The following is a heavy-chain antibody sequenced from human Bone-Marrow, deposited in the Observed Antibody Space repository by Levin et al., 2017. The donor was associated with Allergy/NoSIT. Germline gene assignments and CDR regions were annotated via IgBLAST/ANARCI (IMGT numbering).Heavy chain of an antibody. CDR3: AKIFSDDRTRGTDPKSDY. D-gene: IGHD3-22*01. Sequence: LSLTCAASGFTFSSYGMHWVRQAPGKGLEWVAVISYDGSNKYYADSVKGRFTISRDNSKNTLYLQMNSLRAEDTAVYYCAKIFSDDRTRGTDPKSDYWGQGTLVTVSS. CDR2: ISYDGSNK. V-gene: IGHV3-30*18. CDR1: GFTFSSYG. J-gene: IGHJ4*02.